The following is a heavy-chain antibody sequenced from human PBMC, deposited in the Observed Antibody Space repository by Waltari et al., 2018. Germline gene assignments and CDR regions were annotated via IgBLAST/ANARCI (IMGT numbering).Heavy chain of an antibody. D-gene: IGHD1-26*01. CDR1: GFTFSSYA. J-gene: IGHJ4*02. CDR2: ISRNGGST. V-gene: IGHV3-64*01. CDR3: ARYSGSYYALDY. Sequence: EVQLVESGGGLVQPGGSLRLSCAASGFTFSSYAMHWVRQAPGKGLEYVSAISRNGGSTYYANSVKGRFTISRDKSKNTRYLQMGSLRAEDMAVYYCARYSGSYYALDYWGQGTLVTVSS.